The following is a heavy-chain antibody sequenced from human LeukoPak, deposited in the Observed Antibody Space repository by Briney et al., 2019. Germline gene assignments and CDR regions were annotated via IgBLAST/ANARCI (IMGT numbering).Heavy chain of an antibody. J-gene: IGHJ4*02. CDR1: GFTFSSYA. CDR2: ISYDGSNK. D-gene: IGHD3-22*01. CDR3: ARADKTYFYHSSGYYWYY. V-gene: IGHV3-30*01. Sequence: PGRSLRLSCAASGFTFSSYAMHWVRQAPGKGLEWVAVISYDGSNKYYADSVKGRFTISRDNSKNTLYLQMNSLRAEDTAVYYCARADKTYFYHSSGYYWYYWGQGTLVTVSS.